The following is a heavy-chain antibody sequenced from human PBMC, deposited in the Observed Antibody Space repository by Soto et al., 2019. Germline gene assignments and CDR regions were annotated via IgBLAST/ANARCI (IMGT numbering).Heavy chain of an antibody. J-gene: IGHJ4*02. Sequence: GGSLRLSCAASGFTFSSYWMSWVRQAPGKGLEWVANIKQDGSEKYYVDSVKGRFTISRDNAKNSLYLQMNSLRAEDTAVYYCARICSECRSSGPFDYWGQGTLVTVSS. V-gene: IGHV3-7*05. CDR2: IKQDGSEK. D-gene: IGHD6-6*01. CDR3: ARICSECRSSGPFDY. CDR1: GFTFSSYW.